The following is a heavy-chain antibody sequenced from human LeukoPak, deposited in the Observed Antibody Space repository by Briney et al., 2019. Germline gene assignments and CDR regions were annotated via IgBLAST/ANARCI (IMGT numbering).Heavy chain of an antibody. J-gene: IGHJ4*02. CDR2: IYYSGST. D-gene: IGHD3-22*01. CDR3: ARGRSNYYDSSGPDC. V-gene: IGHV4-39*07. CDR1: GGSISSSSYY. Sequence: SETLSLTCTVSGGSISSSSYYWGWTRQPPGKGLEWIGSIYYSGSTYYNPSLKSRVTISVDTSKNQFSLKLSSVTAADTAVYYCARGRSNYYDSSGPDCWGQGTLVTVSS.